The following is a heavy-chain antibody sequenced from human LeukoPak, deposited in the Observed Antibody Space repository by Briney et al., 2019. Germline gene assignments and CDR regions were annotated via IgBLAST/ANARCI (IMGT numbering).Heavy chain of an antibody. D-gene: IGHD6-19*01. CDR1: GFIFRVHW. Sequence: PGGSLRLSCAASGFIFRVHWITWVRQAPGKRLEWVAHINQDGSEKYYVGSVKGRFTISRDNAKNSLFLQMNSLRAEDTALYYCAKTSSLRGWYGSPLEYWGQGTLVTVSS. J-gene: IGHJ4*02. CDR2: INQDGSEK. CDR3: AKTSSLRGWYGSPLEY. V-gene: IGHV3-7*03.